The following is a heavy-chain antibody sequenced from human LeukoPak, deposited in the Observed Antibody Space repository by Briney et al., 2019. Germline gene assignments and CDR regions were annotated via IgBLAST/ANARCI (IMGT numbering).Heavy chain of an antibody. Sequence: GGSLRLSCAASGFTFSSYAMSWVRQAPGKGLEWVSVINRNGGAIKYADSVKGRFIISRDNSKNSLYLQMNSLRTEDTALYYCTKEHSSGWPTIDYWGQGTLVTVSS. V-gene: IGHV3-43*02. CDR1: GFTFSSYA. J-gene: IGHJ4*02. D-gene: IGHD6-19*01. CDR2: INRNGGAI. CDR3: TKEHSSGWPTIDY.